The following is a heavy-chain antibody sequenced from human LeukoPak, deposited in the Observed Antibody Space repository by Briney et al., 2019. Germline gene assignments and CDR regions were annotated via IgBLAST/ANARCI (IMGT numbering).Heavy chain of an antibody. CDR1: GFTFSNYA. CDR2: ISGSGSST. V-gene: IGHV3-23*01. Sequence: GGSLRLSCAASGFTFSNYAITWVRQAPGKGLEWVSTISGSGSSTYYADSVKGRFTISRDNSKNTLYLQMNSLGAEDTAVYYCAKGYSSGDYWGQGTLVTVSS. D-gene: IGHD5-12*01. J-gene: IGHJ4*02. CDR3: AKGYSSGDY.